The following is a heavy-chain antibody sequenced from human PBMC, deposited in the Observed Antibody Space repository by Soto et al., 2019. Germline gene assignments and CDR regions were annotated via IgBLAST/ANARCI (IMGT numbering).Heavy chain of an antibody. V-gene: IGHV1-18*01. CDR1: GYTFTNYD. D-gene: IGHD3-10*01. J-gene: IGHJ6*02. Sequence: QVHLVQSGAEVKKPGASVKVCCKASGYTFTNYDINWVRQAPGQGLEWMGWISTYTGNTNYAQKLQGRVTMTTDTSTSTAYMELRSLRSDDTAVYYCARGYYYGSGRPTPGGMDVWGQGTTVTVSS. CDR2: ISTYTGNT. CDR3: ARGYYYGSGRPTPGGMDV.